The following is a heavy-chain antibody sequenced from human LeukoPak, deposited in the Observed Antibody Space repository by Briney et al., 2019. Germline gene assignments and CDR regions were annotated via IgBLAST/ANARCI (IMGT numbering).Heavy chain of an antibody. Sequence: GASVTVSCKVSGYTLTELSMHWVRQAPGKGLEWMGGFDPEDGETIYAQKFQGRVTMTEDTSTDTAYMELSSLRSEDTAVYYCATAFIVPAAYDYWGQETLVTVSS. V-gene: IGHV1-24*01. CDR1: GYTLTELS. CDR3: ATAFIVPAAYDY. J-gene: IGHJ4*02. CDR2: FDPEDGET. D-gene: IGHD2-2*01.